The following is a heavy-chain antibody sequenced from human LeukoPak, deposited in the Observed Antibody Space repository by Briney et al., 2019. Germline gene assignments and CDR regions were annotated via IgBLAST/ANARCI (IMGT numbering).Heavy chain of an antibody. CDR3: ARERSSGWDDAFDI. D-gene: IGHD6-19*01. V-gene: IGHV1-2*02. CDR1: GYTFTGYY. Sequence: ASVKVSCKASGYTFTGYYMHWVRQAPGQGLEWMGWINPNSGGTNYAQKFQGRVTMTRDMSISTAYMELSRPRSDDTAVYYCARERSSGWDDAFDIWGQGTMVTVSS. J-gene: IGHJ3*02. CDR2: INPNSGGT.